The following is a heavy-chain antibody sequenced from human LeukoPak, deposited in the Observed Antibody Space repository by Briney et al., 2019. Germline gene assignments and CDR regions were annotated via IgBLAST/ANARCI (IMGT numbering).Heavy chain of an antibody. V-gene: IGHV3-33*01. CDR1: GFTFSSYG. CDR2: IWDDGSNK. Sequence: GGSLRLSCAASGFTFSSYGMHWVRQAPGKGLEWVAVIWDDGSNKYYADSVKGRFTISRDNSKNTLYLQMNSLRAEDTAVYYCARAPHTNIAVAGPNDYWGQGTLVTVSS. D-gene: IGHD6-19*01. CDR3: ARAPHTNIAVAGPNDY. J-gene: IGHJ4*02.